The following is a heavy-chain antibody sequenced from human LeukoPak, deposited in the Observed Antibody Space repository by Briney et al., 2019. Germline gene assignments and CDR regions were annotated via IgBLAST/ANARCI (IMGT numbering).Heavy chain of an antibody. CDR2: MSYDGGNK. D-gene: IGHD4-17*01. CDR3: AKVGRNYGDYNGWFDP. CDR1: GFILTDYG. J-gene: IGHJ5*02. V-gene: IGHV3-30*18. Sequence: GGSLRLSCAASGFILTDYGMHWVRQAPGKGLDWVAFMSYDGGNKYYADSVKGRFTISRDNSKNTLYLQMNTLRAEDTAVYYCAKVGRNYGDYNGWFDPWGQGTLITVSS.